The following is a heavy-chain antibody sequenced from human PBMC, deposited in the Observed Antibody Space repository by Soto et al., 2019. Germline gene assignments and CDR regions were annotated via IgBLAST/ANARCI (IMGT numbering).Heavy chain of an antibody. CDR2: IGPASGDT. CDR3: ARGRSGQLVVFY. CDR1: GYTFTGHD. V-gene: IGHV1-2*02. Sequence: ASVKVSCKASGYTFTGHDIHWVRQAPGQGPEWMGEIGPASGDTRYAQKFQGRVTMTRDTSITTVYMELNNLSPDDTAVYYCARGRSGQLVVFYWGQGTPVTVSS. J-gene: IGHJ4*02. D-gene: IGHD3-10*01.